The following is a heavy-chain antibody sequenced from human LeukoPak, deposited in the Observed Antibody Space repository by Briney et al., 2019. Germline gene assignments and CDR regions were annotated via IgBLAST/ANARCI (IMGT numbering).Heavy chain of an antibody. CDR3: ARGRYYDSSGYPTEDY. D-gene: IGHD3-22*01. CDR2: ISSDGSNK. Sequence: GGSLRLSCAASGFAFSNYAMHWVRQAPGKGLEWVAVISSDGSNKYYADSVKGRFTISRDNSKNTLYLQMNNLRPEDTAAYYCARGRYYDSSGYPTEDYWGQGTLVTVSS. V-gene: IGHV3-30*04. CDR1: GFAFSNYA. J-gene: IGHJ4*02.